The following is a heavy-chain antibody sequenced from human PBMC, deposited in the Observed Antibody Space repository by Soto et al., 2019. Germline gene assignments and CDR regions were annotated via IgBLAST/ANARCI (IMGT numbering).Heavy chain of an antibody. D-gene: IGHD2-15*01. CDR2: INSDGSST. J-gene: IGHJ4*02. CDR3: ARGGRGGGIDY. Sequence: GGSLRLSCAASGFTFSSYWMHWVRQAPGKGLVWVSRINSDGSSTSYADSVKGRFTISRDNAKNTLYLQMNSLRAEDTAVYYCARGGRGGGIDYWGQGTLVTVSS. CDR1: GFTFSSYW. V-gene: IGHV3-74*01.